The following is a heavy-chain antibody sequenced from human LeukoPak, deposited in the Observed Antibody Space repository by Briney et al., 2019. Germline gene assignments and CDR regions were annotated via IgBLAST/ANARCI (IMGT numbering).Heavy chain of an antibody. Sequence: GESLKISCKGSGYSFTSYWIGWVRQMPGKGLEWMGIIYPGDSDTRYSPSFQGQVTISADKSISTAYLQWSSLKASDTAMYYCARLSALYYDSSDPYPGGAFDIWGQGTMVTVSS. J-gene: IGHJ3*02. V-gene: IGHV5-51*01. CDR3: ARLSALYYDSSDPYPGGAFDI. D-gene: IGHD3-22*01. CDR2: IYPGDSDT. CDR1: GYSFTSYW.